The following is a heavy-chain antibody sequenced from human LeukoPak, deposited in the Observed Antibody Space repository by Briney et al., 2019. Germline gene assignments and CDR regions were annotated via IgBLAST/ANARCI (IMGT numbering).Heavy chain of an antibody. CDR1: GYTFTGYY. J-gene: IGHJ4*02. Sequence: ASVKVSCKASGYTFTGYYMHWVRQAPGQELEWMGRINPNSGGTNYAQKFPGRVTMTRDTSISTAYMELSRLRSDDTAVYYCARTSPTVTTMEDWGQGTLVTVSS. V-gene: IGHV1-2*06. CDR3: ARTSPTVTTMED. D-gene: IGHD4-17*01. CDR2: INPNSGGT.